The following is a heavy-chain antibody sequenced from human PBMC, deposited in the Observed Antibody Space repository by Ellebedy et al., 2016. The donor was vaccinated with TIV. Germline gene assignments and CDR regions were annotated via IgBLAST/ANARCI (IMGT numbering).Heavy chain of an antibody. J-gene: IGHJ5*02. Sequence: MPSETLSLTCTVSGVSIGSYYWTWIRQPPGKGLEWIGYIYSNGSTNYNPSLKSRVTMSEDTSKNQFSLMVTSVTAADTAVYYCARHVFYDYVWGSYRYNWFDPWGQGTLVTVSS. D-gene: IGHD3-16*02. V-gene: IGHV4-59*08. CDR1: GVSIGSYY. CDR2: IYSNGST. CDR3: ARHVFYDYVWGSYRYNWFDP.